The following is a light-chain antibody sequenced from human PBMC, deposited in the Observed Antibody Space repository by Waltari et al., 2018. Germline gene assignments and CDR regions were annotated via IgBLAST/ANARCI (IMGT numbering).Light chain of an antibody. J-gene: IGKJ2*01. V-gene: IGKV1-5*01. CDR2: DAS. Sequence: DIQMTQSPSTLSASVGDRVTITCRASQRIRSWLAWYQQKPGKAPKVLIYDASSLESGVPSRFSGSGSGTEFTLTISSLQAEDVAVYYCQQYYSIPYTFGQGTKLEI. CDR1: QRIRSW. CDR3: QQYYSIPYT.